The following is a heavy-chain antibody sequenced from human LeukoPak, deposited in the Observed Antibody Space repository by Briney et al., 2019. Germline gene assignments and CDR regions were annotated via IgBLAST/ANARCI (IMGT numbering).Heavy chain of an antibody. Sequence: SETLSLSCTVSGDSISSSIYYWGWIRQPPGKGLEWIGYIYYSGSTNYNPSLKSRVTISVDTSKNQFSLKLSSVTAADTAVYYCARDPGRGDYSNWYFDLWGRGTLVTVSS. V-gene: IGHV4-61*01. CDR3: ARDPGRGDYSNWYFDL. CDR2: IYYSGST. D-gene: IGHD4-17*01. CDR1: GDSISSSIYY. J-gene: IGHJ2*01.